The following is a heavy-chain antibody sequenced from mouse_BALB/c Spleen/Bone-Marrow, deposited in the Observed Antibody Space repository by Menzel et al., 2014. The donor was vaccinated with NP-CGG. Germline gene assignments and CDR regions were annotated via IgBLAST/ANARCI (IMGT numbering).Heavy chain of an antibody. Sequence: EVMLVESGGGLVQPGGSRKLSCAASGITFRNFGMHWVRQAPEKGLEWVAYISSGSNTIYYADTLKGRFTISRDNPRNTLFLQMTSLRSEDTAMYYCARIGRARGYAMDYWGQGTSVTVSS. J-gene: IGHJ4*01. CDR2: ISSGSNTI. V-gene: IGHV5-17*02. D-gene: IGHD3-3*01. CDR1: GITFRNFG. CDR3: ARIGRARGYAMDY.